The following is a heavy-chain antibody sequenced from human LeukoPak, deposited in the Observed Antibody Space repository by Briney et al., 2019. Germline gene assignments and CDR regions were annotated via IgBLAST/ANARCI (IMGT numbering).Heavy chain of an antibody. CDR1: GFTVSSNY. D-gene: IGHD4-17*01. CDR3: ARSYGDYAGINWFDP. CDR2: IYSGGST. Sequence: PGGSLRLSCAASGFTVSSNYMSWVRQAPGKGLEWVSVIYSGGSTYYADSVKGRFTISRDNSKNTLYLQMNSLRAEDTAVYYCARSYGDYAGINWFDPWGRGTLVTVSS. J-gene: IGHJ5*02. V-gene: IGHV3-53*01.